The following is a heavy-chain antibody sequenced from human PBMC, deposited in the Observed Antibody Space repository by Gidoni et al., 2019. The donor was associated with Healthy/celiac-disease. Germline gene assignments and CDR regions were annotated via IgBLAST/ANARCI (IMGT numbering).Heavy chain of an antibody. V-gene: IGHV4-59*01. CDR1: GGSISSYH. D-gene: IGHD3-16*02. CDR2: IYYSGSN. J-gene: IGHJ2*01. Sequence: QVQLQESGPGLVKPSETLSLTCTVSGGSISSYHWTGILAPTGDGLVRGGAAYYRGIRKPQGKGLEWIGYIYYSGSNNYNPSLKSRVTISVDTSKNQFSLKLSSVTAADTAVYYCARDKPYDYVWGSYRGDWYFDLWGRGTLVTVSS. CDR3: ARDKPYDYVWGSYRGDWYFDL.